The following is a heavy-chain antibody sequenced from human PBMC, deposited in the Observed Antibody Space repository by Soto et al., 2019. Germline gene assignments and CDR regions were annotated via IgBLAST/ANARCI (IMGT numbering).Heavy chain of an antibody. Sequence: LRLSCAASVFTFSSYSMNWVRQAPGKGLEWVSSISSSSSYIYYADSVKGRFTISRDNAKNSLYLQMNSLRAEDTAVYYCARDPALRYFSGGSCYDPYSFDYWGQGTLVAVCS. D-gene: IGHD2-15*01. CDR3: ARDPALRYFSGGSCYDPYSFDY. J-gene: IGHJ4*02. CDR2: ISSSSSYI. V-gene: IGHV3-21*01. CDR1: VFTFSSYS.